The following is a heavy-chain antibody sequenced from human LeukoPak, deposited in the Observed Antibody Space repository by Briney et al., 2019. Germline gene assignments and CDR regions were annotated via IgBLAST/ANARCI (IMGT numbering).Heavy chain of an antibody. Sequence: QPGGSLRLSCAASGFTFSSYAINWVRQAPGKGLEWLSTISGSGGNTYYADSVKGRFTISRGNSKNTLYLQINSLRGEDTAVYYCAKGSDWFDPWGQGTPVSVSP. CDR2: ISGSGGNT. J-gene: IGHJ5*02. CDR1: GFTFSSYA. V-gene: IGHV3-23*01. CDR3: AKGSDWFDP.